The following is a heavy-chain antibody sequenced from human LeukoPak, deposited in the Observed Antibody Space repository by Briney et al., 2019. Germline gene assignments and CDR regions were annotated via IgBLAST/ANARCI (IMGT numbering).Heavy chain of an antibody. CDR2: INHSGST. V-gene: IGHV4-34*01. Sequence: IPSETLSLTCAVYGGSFSGYYWSWIRQPPGKGLEWIGEINHSGSTNYNPSLKSRVTISVDTSKNQFSLKLSSVTAADTAVYYCARNRDGYNSFDYWGQGTLVTVSS. CDR1: GGSFSGYY. D-gene: IGHD5-24*01. CDR3: ARNRDGYNSFDY. J-gene: IGHJ4*02.